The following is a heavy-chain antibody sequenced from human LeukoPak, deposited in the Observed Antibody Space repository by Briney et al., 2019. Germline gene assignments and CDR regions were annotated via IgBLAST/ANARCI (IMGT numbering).Heavy chain of an antibody. V-gene: IGHV3-30*02. J-gene: IGHJ3*02. CDR2: IRYDGGNK. CDR3: AKVHITMVRGVIGHDAFDI. CDR1: GFTFSSYG. Sequence: PGGSLRLSCAASGFTFSSYGMHWVRQAPGKGLEWVAFIRYDGGNKYYADSVKGRFTISRDNSKNTLYLQMNSLRAEDTAVYYCAKVHITMVRGVIGHDAFDIWGQGTMVTVSS. D-gene: IGHD3-10*01.